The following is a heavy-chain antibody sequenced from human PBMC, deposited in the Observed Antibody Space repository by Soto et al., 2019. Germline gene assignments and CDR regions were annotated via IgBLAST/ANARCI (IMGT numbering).Heavy chain of an antibody. J-gene: IGHJ6*01. CDR2: IWYDGSNK. Sequence: PGGSLRLSCASSGFTFSSYGMHWVRQAPGKGLEWVAVIWYDGSNKYYADSVKGRFTISRDNSKNTLYLQMNSLRAEDTAVYYCAGGTAARPSHYNYYGMDVWGQGTTVTVSS. CDR3: AGGTAARPSHYNYYGMDV. CDR1: GFTFSSYG. D-gene: IGHD6-6*01. V-gene: IGHV3-33*01.